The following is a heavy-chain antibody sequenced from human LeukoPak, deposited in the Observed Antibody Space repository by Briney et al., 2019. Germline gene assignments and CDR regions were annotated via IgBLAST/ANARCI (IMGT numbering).Heavy chain of an antibody. Sequence: ASVKVSCKASGGTFSSYAISWVRQVPGQGLEWMGRIIPILGIANYAQKFQGRVTITADKSTSTAYMELSSLRSEDTAVYYCAREQEWEPTLEDPWGQGTLVTVSS. CDR3: AREQEWEPTLEDP. D-gene: IGHD1-26*01. J-gene: IGHJ5*02. CDR1: GGTFSSYA. V-gene: IGHV1-69*04. CDR2: IIPILGIA.